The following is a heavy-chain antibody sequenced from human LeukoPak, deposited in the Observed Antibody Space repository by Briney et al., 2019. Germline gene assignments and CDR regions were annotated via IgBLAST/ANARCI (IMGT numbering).Heavy chain of an antibody. Sequence: GASVKVSCMASGYTFTGYYMHWVRQAPGPGLEWMGLISAYNGYTKYTQKLQDRVTMPTDTSTSTAYMEPKTLISDDRAVYFLARAGYSRFVDDLDYWGQGTLVTVSS. D-gene: IGHD1-26*01. V-gene: IGHV1-18*04. CDR1: GYTFTGYY. J-gene: IGHJ4*02. CDR3: ARAGYSRFVDDLDY. CDR2: ISAYNGYT.